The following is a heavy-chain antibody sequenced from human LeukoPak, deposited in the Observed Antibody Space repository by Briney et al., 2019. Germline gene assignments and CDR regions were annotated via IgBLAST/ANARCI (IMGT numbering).Heavy chain of an antibody. CDR1: GFTFSSYG. Sequence: GGSLRLSCAASGFTFSSYGMHWVRQAPGKGLEWVAFIRYDGSNKYYADSVKGRFTISRDNSKNTLYLQMNSLRAEDTAVYYCAKDPSGSYGALYYYYMDVWGKGTTVTVSS. CDR2: IRYDGSNK. V-gene: IGHV3-30*02. D-gene: IGHD1-26*01. CDR3: AKDPSGSYGALYYYYMDV. J-gene: IGHJ6*03.